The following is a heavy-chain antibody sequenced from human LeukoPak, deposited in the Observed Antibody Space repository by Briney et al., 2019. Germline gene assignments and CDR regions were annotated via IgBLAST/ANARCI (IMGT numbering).Heavy chain of an antibody. CDR2: MSAYNGNT. Sequence: ASVKVSCKASGYTFTSYGISWVRQAPGQGLEWMGWMSAYNGNTNYAQKLQGRVTMTTDTSTSTAYMELRSLRSDDTAVYYCARDMMGSIAAAGRHAFDIWGQGTMVTVSS. V-gene: IGHV1-18*01. D-gene: IGHD6-13*01. J-gene: IGHJ3*02. CDR1: GYTFTSYG. CDR3: ARDMMGSIAAAGRHAFDI.